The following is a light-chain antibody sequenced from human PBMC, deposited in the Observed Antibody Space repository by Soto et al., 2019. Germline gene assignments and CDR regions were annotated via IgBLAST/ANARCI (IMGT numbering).Light chain of an antibody. J-gene: IGKJ4*01. CDR3: QQRTDWPPLT. Sequence: EIVLTQSPATLSLSPGERATLSCRASQSVSSYLAWYQQKPGQAPRLLIYDASNRATGIPARFSGSGSGTDFTLTISSLEPEDFAVYYCQQRTDWPPLTFGGGTNVEVE. V-gene: IGKV3-11*01. CDR1: QSVSSY. CDR2: DAS.